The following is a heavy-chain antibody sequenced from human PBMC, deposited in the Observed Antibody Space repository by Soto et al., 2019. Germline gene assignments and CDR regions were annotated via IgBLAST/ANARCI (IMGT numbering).Heavy chain of an antibody. CDR2: ISDSDGST. D-gene: IGHD6-19*01. J-gene: IGHJ4*01. CDR1: GFTFSSYA. Sequence: GGSLRLSCAASGFTFSSYAMNWVRQAPGKGLEWVSGISDSDGSTNYANSVKGRFTISRDNSKNTLYLQMNSLRAEDTAVYYCARDPSGSGPEFDYWGQGTLVTVSS. V-gene: IGHV3-23*01. CDR3: ARDPSGSGPEFDY.